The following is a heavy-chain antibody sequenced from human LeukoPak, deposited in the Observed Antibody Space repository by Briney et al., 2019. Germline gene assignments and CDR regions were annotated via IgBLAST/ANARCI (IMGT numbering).Heavy chain of an antibody. V-gene: IGHV3-21*01. J-gene: IGHJ4*02. CDR2: ISSSSSYI. CDR3: ARVQAGLSSSSNFDY. Sequence: TGGSLRLSCAASGFTFSSYSMNWVRQAPGKGLEWVSSISSSSSYIYYADSVKGRFTISRDNAKDSLYLQMNSPRAEDTAVYYCARVQAGLSSSSNFDYWGQGTLVTVSS. D-gene: IGHD6-6*01. CDR1: GFTFSSYS.